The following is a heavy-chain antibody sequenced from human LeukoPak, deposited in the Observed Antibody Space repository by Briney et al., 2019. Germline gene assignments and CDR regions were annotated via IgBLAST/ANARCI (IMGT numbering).Heavy chain of an antibody. J-gene: IGHJ4*02. CDR3: ARTYGDYDY. CDR1: GYTFTNYD. CDR2: MNPKSGKT. V-gene: IGHV1-8*01. Sequence: AAVKVTCKASGYTFTNYDINWVRQASGQGLEWMGWMNPKSGKTGYAQKFQGRVTMTRDTSISTAYMELSSLRSEDTAVYYCARTYGDYDYWGQGTLVTVSS. D-gene: IGHD4-17*01.